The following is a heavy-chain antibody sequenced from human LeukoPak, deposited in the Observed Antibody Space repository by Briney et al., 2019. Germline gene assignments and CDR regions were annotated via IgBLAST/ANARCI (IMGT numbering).Heavy chain of an antibody. CDR3: TAQGGSGDLRY. CDR1: GFAFNVYA. CDR2: IKRIIDGGTT. V-gene: IGHV3-15*01. D-gene: IGHD4-17*01. J-gene: IGHJ4*02. Sequence: PGGSLRLSCAASGFAFNVYAMSWLRRPPGKGLEWVGHIKRIIDGGTTDYAAPVKGRFTVSRDDSINTLYLQMSSLKTEDTALYYCTAQGGSGDLRYWGQGTLVTVSS.